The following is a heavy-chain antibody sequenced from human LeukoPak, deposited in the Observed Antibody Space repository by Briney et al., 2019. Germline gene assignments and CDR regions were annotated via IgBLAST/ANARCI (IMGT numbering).Heavy chain of an antibody. Sequence: GGSLRLSCAGSGFTFSAYWMSWVRQAPGKGLEWVATIREDGSEKYYVDSVKGRFTISRDNAKNSLYLQMNSLRAEDTAVYYCARGDPYYYGMDVWGQGTTVTVSS. CDR3: ARGDPYYYGMDV. J-gene: IGHJ6*02. V-gene: IGHV3-7*04. CDR2: IREDGSEK. D-gene: IGHD2-21*02. CDR1: GFTFSAYW.